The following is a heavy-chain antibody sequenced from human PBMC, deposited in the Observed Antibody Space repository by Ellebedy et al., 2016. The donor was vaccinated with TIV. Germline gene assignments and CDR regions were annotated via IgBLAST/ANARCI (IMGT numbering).Heavy chain of an antibody. Sequence: SETLSLXXTVSGTSITSSYWSWIRQSADKGLEWIGRVYFEGDSNFNPSLQSRVTLSVDTSKNQFSLKLNSVTAADTAIHYCARDCSGGTCFSGGVDYWGQGILVTVSS. CDR2: VYFEGDS. D-gene: IGHD2-15*01. CDR1: GTSITSSY. V-gene: IGHV4-4*07. CDR3: ARDCSGGTCFSGGVDY. J-gene: IGHJ4*02.